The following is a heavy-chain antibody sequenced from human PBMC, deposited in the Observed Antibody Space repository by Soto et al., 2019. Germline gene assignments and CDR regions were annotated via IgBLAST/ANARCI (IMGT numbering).Heavy chain of an antibody. CDR2: ISAYNGNT. Sequence: QVQLVQSGAEVKKPGASVKVSCKASGYTFTSYGISWVRQAPGQGLEWMGWISAYNGNTNYAQKLQGRVTMTTDTSTSTAYMELRSLRSDDTALYYCARDPEYSSSWYHYYYGMDVWGQGTTVTVSS. CDR1: GYTFTSYG. D-gene: IGHD6-13*01. CDR3: ARDPEYSSSWYHYYYGMDV. J-gene: IGHJ6*02. V-gene: IGHV1-18*01.